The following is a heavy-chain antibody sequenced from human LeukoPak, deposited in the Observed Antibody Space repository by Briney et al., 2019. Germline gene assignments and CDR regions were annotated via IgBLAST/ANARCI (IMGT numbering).Heavy chain of an antibody. CDR1: GGSISSHY. D-gene: IGHD1-26*01. Sequence: PSETLSLTCTVSGGSISSHYWSWIRQPPGKGLECLGDIYHSGSTNYNPSLKSRVTISVDTSKNQFSLKLSFVNAADTAVYYCARGGRGYAFDSWGQGTMVTVSS. V-gene: IGHV4-59*11. CDR3: ARGGRGYAFDS. CDR2: IYHSGST. J-gene: IGHJ3*02.